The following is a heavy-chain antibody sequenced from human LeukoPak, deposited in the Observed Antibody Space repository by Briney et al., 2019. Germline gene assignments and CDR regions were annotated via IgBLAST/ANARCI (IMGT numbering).Heavy chain of an antibody. Sequence: GASVNVSCKASGYTFTSYGISWVRQAPGQGLEWMGWISAYNGNTNYAQKLQGRVTMTTDTSTSTAYMELRSLRSDDTAVYYCARDESDYDFWSGSGPVRYFDYWGQGTLVTVSS. CDR2: ISAYNGNT. CDR1: GYTFTSYG. D-gene: IGHD3-3*01. CDR3: ARDESDYDFWSGSGPVRYFDY. V-gene: IGHV1-18*01. J-gene: IGHJ4*02.